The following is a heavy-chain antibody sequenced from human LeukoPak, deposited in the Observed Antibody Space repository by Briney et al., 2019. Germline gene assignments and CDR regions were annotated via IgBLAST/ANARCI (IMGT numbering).Heavy chain of an antibody. J-gene: IGHJ5*02. V-gene: IGHV3-30*02. Sequence: GGSLRLSCAASGFNFSSYGMHWVRQAPGKGLEWVAFIRYDGSNKYYADSVKGRFTISRDNSKITLYLQMNSLRDEDTAVYYCAKDDYSIDWFDPWGQGTLVTVSS. CDR1: GFNFSSYG. CDR2: IRYDGSNK. D-gene: IGHD4-11*01. CDR3: AKDDYSIDWFDP.